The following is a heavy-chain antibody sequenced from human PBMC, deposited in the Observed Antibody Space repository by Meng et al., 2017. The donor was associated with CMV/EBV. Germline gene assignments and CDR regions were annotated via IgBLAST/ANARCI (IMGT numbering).Heavy chain of an antibody. CDR2: IKQDGSEK. CDR1: GFTFSSYW. CDR3: ARAISGWRVY. V-gene: IGHV3-7*01. D-gene: IGHD6-19*01. J-gene: IGHJ4*02. Sequence: GESLKISCAASGFTFSSYWMSWVRQAPGKGLEWVANIKQDGSEKYYVDSVKGRFTISRDNAKNSLYLQMNSLRAEDTAVYYCARAISGWRVYWGQGTLVTVSS.